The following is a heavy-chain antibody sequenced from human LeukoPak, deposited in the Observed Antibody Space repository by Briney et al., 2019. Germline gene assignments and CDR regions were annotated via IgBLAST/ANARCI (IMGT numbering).Heavy chain of an antibody. J-gene: IGHJ4*02. D-gene: IGHD2/OR15-2a*01. Sequence: SQTLSLTCTVSGGSISSYYWSWIRQPPGKGLEWIAYISDIGSINYNPSLKSRVTISLETSKNQFSLKLSSVTAADTAAYYCAGHHPRNTVDFWGQGTLVTVSS. CDR1: GGSISSYY. V-gene: IGHV4-59*08. CDR3: AGHHPRNTVDF. CDR2: ISDIGSI.